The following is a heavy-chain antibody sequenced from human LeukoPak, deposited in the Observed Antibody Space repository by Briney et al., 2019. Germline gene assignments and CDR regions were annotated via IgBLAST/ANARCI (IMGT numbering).Heavy chain of an antibody. CDR2: IYTSGST. D-gene: IGHD3-9*01. CDR1: GDSISSGDYY. CDR3: AREYPLRYFDWLSPGSYYYYYMDV. Sequence: SETLSLTCTVSGDSISSGDYYWGWIRQPPGKGLEWIGRIYTSGSTNYNPSLKSRVTMSVDTSKNQFSLKLSSVTAADTAVYYCAREYPLRYFDWLSPGSYYYYYMDVWGKGTTVTISS. V-gene: IGHV4-61*02. J-gene: IGHJ6*03.